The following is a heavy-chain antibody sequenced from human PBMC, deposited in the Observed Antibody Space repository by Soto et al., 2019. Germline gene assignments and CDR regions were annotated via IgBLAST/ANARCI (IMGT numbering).Heavy chain of an antibody. V-gene: IGHV4-59*01. Sequence: SETLSLTCTVSGGSISSYYWSWIRQPPGKGLEWIGYIYYSGSTNYNPSLKSRVTISVDTSKNKFSLKLSSVTAADTAVYYCARADGGGYCSSTSCYPSYFQRWGQGTMVTVSS. CDR3: ARADGGGYCSSTSCYPSYFQR. D-gene: IGHD2-2*01. CDR2: IYYSGST. CDR1: GGSISSYY. J-gene: IGHJ1*01.